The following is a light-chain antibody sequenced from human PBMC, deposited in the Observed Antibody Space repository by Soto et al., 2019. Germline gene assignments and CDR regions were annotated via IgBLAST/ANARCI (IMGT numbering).Light chain of an antibody. CDR2: GAS. J-gene: IGKJ5*01. CDR3: QQYGSSIT. CDR1: QSVSSSY. V-gene: IGKV3-20*01. Sequence: IVLTQSPVILSLSPGEGATLSCRASQSVSSSYLAWYQQKPGQAPRLLIYGASSRATGIPDRFSGSGSGTDFTLTISRLEPEDFAVYYCQQYGSSITFGQGTDWRL.